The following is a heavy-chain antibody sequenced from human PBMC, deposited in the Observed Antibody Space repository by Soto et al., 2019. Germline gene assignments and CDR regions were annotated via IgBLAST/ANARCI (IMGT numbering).Heavy chain of an antibody. CDR1: GYGFTTYG. CDR3: ARGRYGDY. CDR2: ISAHNGNT. Sequence: QVHLVQSGAEVKKPGASVKVSCKGSGYGFTTYGITWVRQAPGQGLEWMAWISAHNGNTNYAQKVQGRVTVTRDTSKSTAYMELRSLRYDDTVVYYCARGRYGDYWGQGAGVTVSS. V-gene: IGHV1-18*01. J-gene: IGHJ4*02. D-gene: IGHD1-1*01.